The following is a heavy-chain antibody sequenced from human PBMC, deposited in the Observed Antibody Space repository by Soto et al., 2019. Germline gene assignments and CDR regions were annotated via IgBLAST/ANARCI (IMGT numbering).Heavy chain of an antibody. Sequence: GGSLRLSCAASGFTFSSYSMNWVRQAPGKGLEWVSYISSSSSTIYYADSVKGRFTISRDNSKNTLYLQMNSLRAEDTAVYYCAKVGRVRGYWGQGTLVTVSS. CDR1: GFTFSSYS. D-gene: IGHD3-10*02. V-gene: IGHV3-48*01. CDR2: ISSSSSTI. CDR3: AKVGRVRGY. J-gene: IGHJ4*02.